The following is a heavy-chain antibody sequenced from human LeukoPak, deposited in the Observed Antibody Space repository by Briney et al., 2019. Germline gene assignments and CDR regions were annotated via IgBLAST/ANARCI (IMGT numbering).Heavy chain of an antibody. CDR1: GGYISSSNW. J-gene: IGHJ3*02. V-gene: IGHV4-4*02. CDR3: ARMGDYYDSSGYRHDAFDI. Sequence: SETLSLTCAVSGGYISSSNWWSWVRQPPGKGLEWIGEIYHSGSTNYNPSLKSRVTISLDTSKNQFSLKLSSVTAADTAVYYCARMGDYYDSSGYRHDAFDIWGQGTMVTVSS. CDR2: IYHSGST. D-gene: IGHD3-22*01.